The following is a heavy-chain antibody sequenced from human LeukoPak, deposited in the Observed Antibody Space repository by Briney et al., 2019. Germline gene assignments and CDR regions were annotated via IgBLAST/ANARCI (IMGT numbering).Heavy chain of an antibody. J-gene: IGHJ4*02. CDR1: GGSISSYY. CDR3: ARGGYYDFWSGYSPYYFDY. CDR2: IYTSGST. V-gene: IGHV4-4*07. D-gene: IGHD3-3*01. Sequence: SETLSLTCTVSGGSISSYYWSWIRQPAGKGLEWIGRIYTSGSTNYNPSLKSRVTMSVDTSKNQFSLKLSSVTAADTAVYYCARGGYYDFWSGYSPYYFDYWGQGTLVTVSS.